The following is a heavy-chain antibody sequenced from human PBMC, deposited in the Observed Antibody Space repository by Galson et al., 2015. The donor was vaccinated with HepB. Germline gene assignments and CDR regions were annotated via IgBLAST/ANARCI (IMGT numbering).Heavy chain of an antibody. V-gene: IGHV4-59*01. CDR2: IYYSGST. D-gene: IGHD6-19*01. J-gene: IGHJ3*02. CDR3: ARVRQWLGAFDI. Sequence: ETLSLTCTVSGGSISSYYWSWIRQPPGKGLEWIGYIYYSGSTNYNPSLKSRVTISVDTSKNQFSLKLSSVTAADTAVYYCARVRQWLGAFDIWGQGTMVTVSS. CDR1: GGSISSYY.